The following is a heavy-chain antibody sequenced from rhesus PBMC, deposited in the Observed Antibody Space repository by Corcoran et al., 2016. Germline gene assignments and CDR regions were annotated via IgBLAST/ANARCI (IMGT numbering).Heavy chain of an antibody. CDR2: IYGSGGST. CDR3: ARGNYVNGLDS. J-gene: IGHJ6*01. CDR1: GGSIRSGNW. V-gene: IGHV4-93*01. D-gene: IGHD4-17*01. Sequence: QVQLQETGPTVVKPSETLSLTCAVSGGSIRSGNWWTWIRQSPGKGLEWIGVIYGSGGSTEYNPSLKSRVTLSKDTSKNQFSLELRSVTAADSAIFYCARGNYVNGLDSWGQGVVVTVSS.